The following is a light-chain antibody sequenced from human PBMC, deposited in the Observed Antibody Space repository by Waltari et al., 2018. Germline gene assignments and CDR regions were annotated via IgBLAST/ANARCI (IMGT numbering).Light chain of an antibody. J-gene: IGLJ1*01. CDR1: SSDVGGYDY. CDR2: DVT. CDR3: CSYAGSYIYV. V-gene: IGLV2-11*01. Sequence: QSALTQPRSVSGSPGQSITIPCAGTSSDVGGYDYVSWYQQYPGKAPKLIIYDVTTRPSGVPDRFSGSKSANTASLTISGLQAEDEADYYCCSYAGSYIYVFGSGTKVIVL.